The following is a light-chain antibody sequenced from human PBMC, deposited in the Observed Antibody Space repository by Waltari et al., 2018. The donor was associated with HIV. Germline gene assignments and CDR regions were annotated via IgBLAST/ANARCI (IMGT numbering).Light chain of an antibody. CDR1: SSDVGGYNY. CDR2: EVS. J-gene: IGLJ2*01. Sequence: QSALTQPPSASGSPGQSVTISCTGTSSDVGGYNYVSWYQQHPGNAPNLIIYEVSKRPSGVPDRFFGSKSGNTASLTVSGLQAEDEADYYCSSYAGYHVVFGGGTKLTVL. CDR3: SSYAGYHVV. V-gene: IGLV2-8*01.